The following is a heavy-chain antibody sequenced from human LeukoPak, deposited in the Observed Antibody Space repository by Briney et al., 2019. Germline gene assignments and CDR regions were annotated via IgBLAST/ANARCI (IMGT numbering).Heavy chain of an antibody. CDR2: IYTSGST. CDR3: ARVTRFSYYNYYMDV. CDR1: GGSISSYY. D-gene: IGHD3-3*01. V-gene: IGHV4-4*07. J-gene: IGHJ6*03. Sequence: SETLSLTCTVSGGSISSYYWSWIRQPAGKGLEWIGRIYTSGSTNYNPSLKSRVTMSVDTSKNQFSLKLSSVTAADTAVYYCARVTRFSYYNYYMDVWGKGTTVTVSS.